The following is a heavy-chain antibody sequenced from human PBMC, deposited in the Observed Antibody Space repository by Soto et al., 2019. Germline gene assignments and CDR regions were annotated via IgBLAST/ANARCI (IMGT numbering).Heavy chain of an antibody. J-gene: IGHJ4*02. Sequence: EVQLVESGGGLVQPGGSLRLSCAASGFTFSSYSMNWLRQAPGKGLEWVSYISSGSTIYYADSVKGRFTISRDNAKNSLYLQMNSLRDEDTAGYYCARDLGYGLFDFWGQGTLVTVAS. CDR2: ISSGSTI. CDR1: GFTFSSYS. V-gene: IGHV3-48*02. CDR3: ARDLGYGLFDF. D-gene: IGHD5-18*01.